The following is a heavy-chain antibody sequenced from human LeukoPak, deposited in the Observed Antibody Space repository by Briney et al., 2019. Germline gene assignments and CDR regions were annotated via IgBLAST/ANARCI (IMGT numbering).Heavy chain of an antibody. D-gene: IGHD2-15*01. CDR3: ARDIVQKWRYYYYYMDV. V-gene: IGHV1-18*01. Sequence: ASVKVSCKASGYTFTSYGISWVRQAPGQGLEWMGWISAYNGNTSYAQKLQGRVTMTTDTSTSTAYMELRSLRSDDTAVYYCARDIVQKWRYYYYYMDVWGKGTTVTVSS. CDR1: GYTFTSYG. J-gene: IGHJ6*03. CDR2: ISAYNGNT.